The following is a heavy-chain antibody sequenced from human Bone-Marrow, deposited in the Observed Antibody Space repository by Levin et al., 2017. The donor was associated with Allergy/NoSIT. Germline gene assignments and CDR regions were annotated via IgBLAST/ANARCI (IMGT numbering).Heavy chain of an antibody. V-gene: IGHV4-28*01. J-gene: IGHJ2*01. CDR2: IYYSGST. CDR3: ASYGGNSDWYFDL. D-gene: IGHD4-23*01. CDR1: GYSISSSNW. Sequence: SETLSLTCAVSGYSISSSNWWGWIRQPPGKGLEWIGYIYYSGSTYYNPSLKSRVTMSVDTSKNQFSLKLSSVTAVDTAVYYCASYGGNSDWYFDLWGRGTLVTVSS.